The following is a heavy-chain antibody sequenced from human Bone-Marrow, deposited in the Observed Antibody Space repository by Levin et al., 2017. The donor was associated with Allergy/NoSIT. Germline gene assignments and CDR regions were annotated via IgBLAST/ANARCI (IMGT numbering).Heavy chain of an antibody. J-gene: IGHJ4*02. CDR3: ARRAFYYDSNGYYEFSDL. V-gene: IGHV1-8*01. D-gene: IGHD3-22*01. CDR2: MNPNNGNT. Sequence: PGGSLRLSCKASGYTFTTYNINWVRQATGQGLEWMGWMNPNNGNTGIAQKFQGRITMTRDTSISTTYMELTSLSSEDTAVYYCARRAFYYDSNGYYEFSDLWGQGTLVTVSS. CDR1: GYTFTTYN.